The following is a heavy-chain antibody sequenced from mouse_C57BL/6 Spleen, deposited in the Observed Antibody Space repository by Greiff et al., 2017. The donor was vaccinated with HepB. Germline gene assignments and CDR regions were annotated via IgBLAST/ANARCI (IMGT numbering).Heavy chain of an antibody. CDR3: ARKGNGNYSYAMDY. CDR1: GYTFTSYW. D-gene: IGHD2-1*01. CDR2: IDPSDSYT. V-gene: IGHV1-50*01. J-gene: IGHJ4*01. Sequence: QVQLQQPGAELVKPGASVKLSCKASGYTFTSYWMQWVKQRPGQGLEWIGEIDPSDSYTNYNQKFKGKATLTVDTSSSTAYMQLSSLTSEDSAVYYWARKGNGNYSYAMDYWGQGTSVTVSS.